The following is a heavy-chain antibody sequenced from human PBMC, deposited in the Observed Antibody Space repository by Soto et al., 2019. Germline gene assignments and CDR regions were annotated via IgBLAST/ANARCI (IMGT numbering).Heavy chain of an antibody. CDR2: INPNSGGK. Sequence: QVQLVQSGAEVKKPGASVKVSCKASRYTFTGYYMHWVRQAPGQGLEWMGWINPNSGGKNYAQKFQGRVTMTRDTSISTAYMELSRLRSDDTAVYYCARDKGVTVNYGMDVWGQGTTVTVSS. CDR3: ARDKGVTVNYGMDV. D-gene: IGHD3-22*01. CDR1: RYTFTGYY. V-gene: IGHV1-2*02. J-gene: IGHJ6*02.